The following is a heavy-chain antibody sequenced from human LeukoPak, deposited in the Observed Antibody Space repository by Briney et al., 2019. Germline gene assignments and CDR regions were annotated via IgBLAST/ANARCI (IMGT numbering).Heavy chain of an antibody. CDR3: AKGGASVTRYVDY. J-gene: IGHJ4*02. CDR2: MSNSGENT. V-gene: IGHV3-30*18. CDR1: GFTFSNAW. Sequence: GGSLRLSCAASGFTFSNAWMSWVRQTPGKGLEWVGIMSNSGENTFYGEAVKGRFTISRDNSQNTLYLQMNSLRPEDTAVYYCAKGGASVTRYVDYWGQGTLVTVSS. D-gene: IGHD4-17*01.